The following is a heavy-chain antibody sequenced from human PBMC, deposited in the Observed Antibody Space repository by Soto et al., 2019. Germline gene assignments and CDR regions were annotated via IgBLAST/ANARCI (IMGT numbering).Heavy chain of an antibody. V-gene: IGHV1-24*01. CDR3: ATELRPGIAAAGSHTTYYYYYYGMDV. Sequence: ASVKVSCKVSGYTLTELSMHWVRQAPGKGLEWMGGFDPEDGETIYAQKFQGRVTMTEDTSTDTAYMELSSLRSEDTAVYYCATELRPGIAAAGSHTTYYYYYYGMDVWGQGTTVTVSS. CDR1: GYTLTELS. D-gene: IGHD6-13*01. CDR2: FDPEDGET. J-gene: IGHJ6*02.